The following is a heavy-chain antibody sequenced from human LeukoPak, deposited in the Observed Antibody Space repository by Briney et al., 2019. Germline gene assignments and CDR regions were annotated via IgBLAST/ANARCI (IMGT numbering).Heavy chain of an antibody. J-gene: IGHJ5*02. CDR2: IYYSGST. D-gene: IGHD3-3*01. CDR1: GGSISSYY. Sequence: TSETLSLTGTVSGGSISSYYWSWIRQPPGKGLEWIGSIYYSGSTNYNPSLKSRVTISVDTSKNQFSLKLSSVTAADTAVYYCARAESYYDFWSGYYYPWGQGTLVTVSS. V-gene: IGHV4-59*01. CDR3: ARAESYYDFWSGYYYP.